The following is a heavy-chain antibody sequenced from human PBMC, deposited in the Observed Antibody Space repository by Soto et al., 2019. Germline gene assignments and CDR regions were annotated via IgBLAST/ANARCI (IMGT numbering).Heavy chain of an antibody. J-gene: IGHJ4*02. CDR1: GFTFSSYA. CDR2: ISGSGGST. D-gene: IGHD3-3*01. Sequence: GGSLRLSCAASGFTFSSYAMSWVRQAPGKGLEWVSVISGSGGSTYYADSVKGRFTISRDNSKNTLYLQMNSLRAEDTAVYYCAKGYYYDFWSGYYYYFDYWGQGTLVTVSS. V-gene: IGHV3-23*01. CDR3: AKGYYYDFWSGYYYYFDY.